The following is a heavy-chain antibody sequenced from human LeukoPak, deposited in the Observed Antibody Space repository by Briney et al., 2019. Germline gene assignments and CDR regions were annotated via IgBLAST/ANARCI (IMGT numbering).Heavy chain of an antibody. V-gene: IGHV1-2*02. CDR3: ARVFCGGAKMCYKRSPDFDP. CDR2: INPNTGGT. CDR1: AYTFTTFY. J-gene: IGHJ5*01. Sequence: ASVTVSFKCSAYTFTTFYMHWLRQVPGQGPEWMGWINPNTGGTCYAQRFQGRITVFADTSSNTAYMELTGLTSDDPAVYYCARVFCGGAKMCYKRSPDFDPWGQGTLVTVSS. D-gene: IGHD2-21*01.